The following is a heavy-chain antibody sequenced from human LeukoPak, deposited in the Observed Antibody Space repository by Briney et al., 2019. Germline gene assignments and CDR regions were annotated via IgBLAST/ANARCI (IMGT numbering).Heavy chain of an antibody. CDR3: ARDGWYYYGSGSYYLYFDY. CDR1: GYTFIDYY. D-gene: IGHD3-10*01. V-gene: IGHV1-2*02. CDR2: INPKSGDT. J-gene: IGHJ4*02. Sequence: ASVKVSCKASGYTFIDYYMHWVRQAPGQGLEWMGWINPKSGDTNYAQKFQGRVTISVDTSKNQFSLKLSSVTAADTAVYYCARDGWYYYGSGSYYLYFDYWGQGTLVTVSS.